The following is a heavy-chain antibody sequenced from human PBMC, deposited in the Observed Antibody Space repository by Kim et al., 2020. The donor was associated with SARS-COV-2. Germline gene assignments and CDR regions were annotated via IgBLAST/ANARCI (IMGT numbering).Heavy chain of an antibody. Sequence: GGSLRLSCAASGFTFGDYAMHWVRQAPGKGLEWVSGISWNSGSIGYADSVKGRFTISRDNAKNSLYLQMNSLRAEDTALYYCAKDREMSWYLDAFDIWGQGTMVTVSS. CDR1: GFTFGDYA. CDR3: AKDREMSWYLDAFDI. D-gene: IGHD6-13*01. CDR2: ISWNSGSI. J-gene: IGHJ3*02. V-gene: IGHV3-9*01.